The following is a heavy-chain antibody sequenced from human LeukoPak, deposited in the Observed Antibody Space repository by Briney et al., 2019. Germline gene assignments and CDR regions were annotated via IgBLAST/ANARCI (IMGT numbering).Heavy chain of an antibody. CDR1: GFTFSNSA. CDR2: ARNRGNGYTT. V-gene: IGHV3-72*01. J-gene: IGHJ4*02. CDR3: ARIMRVDYGTYYFDY. D-gene: IGHD4/OR15-4a*01. Sequence: PGGSLRLSCAASGFTFSNSAMTWVRQAPGKGLEWVGRARNRGNGYTTQYAASVKGRFTFSRDDSENTVYLQMNSLKTEDTAVYFCARIMRVDYGTYYFDYWGQGTLVTVSS.